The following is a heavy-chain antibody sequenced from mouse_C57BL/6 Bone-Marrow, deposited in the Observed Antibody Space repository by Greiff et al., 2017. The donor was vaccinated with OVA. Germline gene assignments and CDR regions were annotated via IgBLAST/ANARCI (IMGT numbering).Heavy chain of an antibody. J-gene: IGHJ4*01. V-gene: IGHV5-12*01. CDR2: ISNGGGST. Sequence: EVMLVESGGGLVQPGGSLKLSCAASGFTFSDYYMYWVRQTPEKRLEWVAYISNGGGSTYYPDTVKGRFTISRDNAKNTLYLQMSRLKSEDTAMYYCARIYDGYYDAMDYWGQGTSVTVSS. D-gene: IGHD2-3*01. CDR1: GFTFSDYY. CDR3: ARIYDGYYDAMDY.